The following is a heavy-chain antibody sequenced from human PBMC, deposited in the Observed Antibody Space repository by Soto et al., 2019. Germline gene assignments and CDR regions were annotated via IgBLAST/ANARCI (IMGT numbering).Heavy chain of an antibody. D-gene: IGHD3-10*01. J-gene: IGHJ5*02. CDR1: GGSFSGYY. Sequence: QVQLQQWGAGLLKPSETLSLTCAVYGGSFSGYYWSWIRQPPGKGLEWIGEINHSGSTNYNPSLKSRATISVDTSKNQFSLKLSSVTAADTAVYYCARKWFGELFGGFDPWGQGTLVTVSS. CDR3: ARKWFGELFGGFDP. CDR2: INHSGST. V-gene: IGHV4-34*01.